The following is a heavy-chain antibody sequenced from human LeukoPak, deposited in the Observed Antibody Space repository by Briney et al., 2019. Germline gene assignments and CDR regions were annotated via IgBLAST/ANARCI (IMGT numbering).Heavy chain of an antibody. J-gene: IGHJ4*02. CDR2: IKQDGSEK. Sequence: GGSLRLSCAASGFTFSTYYMAWVRQAPGKGLEWVANIKQDGSEKFYVDSVKGRFTISRDNAKNSLYLQMNSLRAEDTAVYYCARDGYYYDSSGYDFDYWGQGTLVTVSS. V-gene: IGHV3-7*05. CDR1: GFTFSTYY. CDR3: ARDGYYYDSSGYDFDY. D-gene: IGHD3-22*01.